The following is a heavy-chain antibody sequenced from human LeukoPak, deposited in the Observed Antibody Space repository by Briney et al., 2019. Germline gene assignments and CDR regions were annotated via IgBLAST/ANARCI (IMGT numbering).Heavy chain of an antibody. Sequence: QPGGSLRLSCAASGFTFSSYWMHWVRQAPGKGLVWVSRINSDGSSTSYADSVKGRFTISRDNAKNTLYLQMNSLRAEDTAVYYCAREYYDFWSGYYTNWFDPWGQGTLVTVSS. CDR2: INSDGSST. D-gene: IGHD3-3*01. J-gene: IGHJ5*02. V-gene: IGHV3-74*01. CDR3: AREYYDFWSGYYTNWFDP. CDR1: GFTFSSYW.